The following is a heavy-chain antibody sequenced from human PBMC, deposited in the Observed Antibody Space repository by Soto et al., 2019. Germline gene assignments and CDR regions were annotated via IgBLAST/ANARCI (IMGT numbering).Heavy chain of an antibody. Sequence: QVQLVESGGGLVKPGGSLRLSCAASGFTFSDYYMSWIRQAPGKGLEWVSYISSSGSTIYYADSVKGRFTISRDNAKNSVYRQMKGLGAEDTAVYYCARGGYCSGGICPEGGDWFDPWGQGTLVTVSS. CDR2: ISSSGSTI. CDR1: GFTFSDYY. D-gene: IGHD2-15*01. J-gene: IGHJ5*02. CDR3: ARGGYCSGGICPEGGDWFDP. V-gene: IGHV3-11*01.